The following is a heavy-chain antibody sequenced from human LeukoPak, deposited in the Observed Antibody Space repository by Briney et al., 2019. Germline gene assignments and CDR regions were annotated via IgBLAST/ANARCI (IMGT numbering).Heavy chain of an antibody. J-gene: IGHJ5*02. D-gene: IGHD3-9*01. CDR3: ARRGFDYDILTGYYGNWFDP. CDR2: INHSGST. V-gene: IGHV4-34*01. CDR1: GGSFSGYY. Sequence: SETLSLTCAVYGGSFSGYYWSWIRQPPGKGLEWIGEINHSGSTNYNPSLKSRVTISVDTSKNQFSLKLSSVTAADTAVYYCARRGFDYDILTGYYGNWFDPWGQGTLVTVSS.